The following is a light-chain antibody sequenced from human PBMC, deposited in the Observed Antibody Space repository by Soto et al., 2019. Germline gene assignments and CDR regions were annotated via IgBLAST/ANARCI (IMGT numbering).Light chain of an antibody. V-gene: IGLV4-60*03. CDR3: ETWDSNTRV. CDR2: LEGSGSY. Sequence: QTVVTQSSSASASLGSSVKLTCTLSSGHSDYTIAWHQQQPGKAPRYLMKLEGSGSYNNGNGVPDRFSGSSSGADRYLTISNLQSEDEADYYCETWDSNTRVFGGGTKLTVL. CDR1: SGHSDYT. J-gene: IGLJ2*01.